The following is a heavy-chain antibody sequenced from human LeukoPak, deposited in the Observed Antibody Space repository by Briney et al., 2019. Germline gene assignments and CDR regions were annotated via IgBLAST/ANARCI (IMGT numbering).Heavy chain of an antibody. D-gene: IGHD3-10*01. CDR3: ARDPHYYGSGSPSPFDC. V-gene: IGHV3-21*01. J-gene: IGHJ4*02. CDR1: GFTFSSYS. CDR2: ISSSSSYI. Sequence: GGSLRLSCAASGFTFSSYSMNWVRQAPGKGLEWVSSISSSSSYIYYADSVKGRFTISRDNAKNSLYPQMNSLRAEDTAVYYCARDPHYYGSGSPSPFDCWGQGTLVTVSS.